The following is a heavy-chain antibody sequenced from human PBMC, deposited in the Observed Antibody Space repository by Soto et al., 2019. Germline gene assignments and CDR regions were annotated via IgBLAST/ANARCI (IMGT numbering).Heavy chain of an antibody. CDR2: INPNSGGT. D-gene: IGHD3-3*02. V-gene: IGHV1-2*04. CDR3: ARGSIPYGMDV. Sequence: XSVKVSCNAVGYTFTGYYMHWVRQAPGQGLEWMGWINPNSGGTNYAQKFQGWVTMTRDTSISTAYMELSRLRSDDTAVYYCARGSIPYGMDVCGQGTTVTVSS. CDR1: GYTFTGYY. J-gene: IGHJ6*02.